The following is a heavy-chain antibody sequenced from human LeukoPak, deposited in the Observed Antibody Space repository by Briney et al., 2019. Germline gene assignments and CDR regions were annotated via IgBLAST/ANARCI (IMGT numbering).Heavy chain of an antibody. CDR3: TKLARAPRDFDY. V-gene: IGHV3-72*01. Sequence: GGSLRLSCAASGFTFSDHYIDWVRQAPGKGLERVGRSRDKGNCYTTAYAASVRGRFTISRDDSKNSLYLQMNSLKIEDTAVYYCTKLARAPRDFDYWGQGTLVTVSS. D-gene: IGHD3-10*01. J-gene: IGHJ4*01. CDR2: SRDKGNCYTT. CDR1: GFTFSDHY.